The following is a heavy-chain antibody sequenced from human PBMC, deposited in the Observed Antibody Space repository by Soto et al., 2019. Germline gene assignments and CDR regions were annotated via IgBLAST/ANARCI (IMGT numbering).Heavy chain of an antibody. J-gene: IGHJ6*02. Sequence: ASVKVSCKASGYTFTGYYIHWVRQAPGQGLEWMRWINPNSGGTDYPQKFQGRVAMTSDTSITTAYMELSRLRSDDTAVYYCARGGGGYSYYYYYYGMDVWGQGTTVTVSS. CDR1: GYTFTGYY. CDR3: ARGGGGYSYYYYYYGMDV. D-gene: IGHD5-18*01. V-gene: IGHV1-2*02. CDR2: INPNSGGT.